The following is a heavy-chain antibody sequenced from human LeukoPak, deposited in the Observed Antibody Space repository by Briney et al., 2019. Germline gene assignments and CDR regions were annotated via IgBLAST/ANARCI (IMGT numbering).Heavy chain of an antibody. CDR1: GGRFGNYA. CDR3: AADSHTSGFDY. Sequence: SVKVSCKASGGRFGNYALNWARQAPGQRFEWMGAITPLYGASNYAQKFQGRLTIVADESTGTGYMELRSLASEDTAVYYRAADSHTSGFDYWAQGTLVTVSS. CDR2: ITPLYGAS. V-gene: IGHV1-69*13. J-gene: IGHJ4*02. D-gene: IGHD1-1*01.